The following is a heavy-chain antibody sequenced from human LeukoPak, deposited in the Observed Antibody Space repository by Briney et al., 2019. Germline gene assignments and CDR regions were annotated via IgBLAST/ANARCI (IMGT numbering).Heavy chain of an antibody. CDR1: GFTISSYG. J-gene: IGHJ4*02. Sequence: GGSLRLSCAASGFTISSYGMHWVRQAPGKGLEWVAVIWYDGSNKYYADSVKGRFTISRDNSKDTLYLQMNSLRAEDTAVYYCARGQLGLHYFDYWGQGTLVTVSS. CDR2: IWYDGSNK. CDR3: ARGQLGLHYFDY. D-gene: IGHD6-13*01. V-gene: IGHV3-33*01.